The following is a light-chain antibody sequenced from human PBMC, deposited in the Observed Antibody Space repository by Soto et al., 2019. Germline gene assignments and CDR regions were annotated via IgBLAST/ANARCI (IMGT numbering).Light chain of an antibody. J-gene: IGLJ2*01. Sequence: QSALTQPASVSGSPGQSITISCTGTTSDVGGYNYVSWYQQHPGKAPKLIIYEVSNRPSGISNRLSGSKSGNTASLTISGLQAEDEAAYYCSSFTSSSTVAFGGGTKVTVL. CDR3: SSFTSSSTVA. V-gene: IGLV2-14*01. CDR2: EVS. CDR1: TSDVGGYNY.